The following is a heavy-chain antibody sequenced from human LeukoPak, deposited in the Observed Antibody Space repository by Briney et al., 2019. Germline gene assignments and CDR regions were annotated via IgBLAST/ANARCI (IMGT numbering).Heavy chain of an antibody. V-gene: IGHV4-31*03. J-gene: IGHJ4*02. Sequence: PSETLSLTCTVSGGAISSGGYYWSWIRQHPGKGLEWIGYIYYSVSTYYNPPLKSRVTISVDTSKNQFSLKLSSVTAADTAVYYCARGGGQWLFQYYFDYWGQGTPVTVSS. CDR1: GGAISSGGYY. D-gene: IGHD3-22*01. CDR2: IYYSVST. CDR3: ARGGGQWLFQYYFDY.